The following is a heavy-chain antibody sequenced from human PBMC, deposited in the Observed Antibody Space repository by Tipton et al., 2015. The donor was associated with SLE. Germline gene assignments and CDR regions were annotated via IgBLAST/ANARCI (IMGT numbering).Heavy chain of an antibody. CDR1: GYSFTSYW. Sequence: QLVQSGAEVKKPGESLKISCKGSGYSFTSYWVVWVRQMPGKGLEWMGSFFPGDSDTRYSPSFRGQVTISADKSINTAYLQWGSLKASDTAMYYCARIGYRYGDYWGQGTLVTVSS. D-gene: IGHD5-18*01. J-gene: IGHJ4*02. V-gene: IGHV5-51*01. CDR3: ARIGYRYGDY. CDR2: FFPGDSDT.